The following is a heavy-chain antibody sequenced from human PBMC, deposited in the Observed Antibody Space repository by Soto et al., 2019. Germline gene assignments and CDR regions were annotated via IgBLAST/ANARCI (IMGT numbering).Heavy chain of an antibody. J-gene: IGHJ6*02. CDR3: AKEGPGGGRHFYYAMDV. CDR2: ITNDGNNE. CDR1: GFVFSDYG. Sequence: GGSLRLSCAASGFVFSDYGMHWARQAPGKGLEWVALITNDGNNEYYRESVKGRFSISRGRSTNTVDLLMNSLRPEDTGVYYCAKEGPGGGRHFYYAMDVWGQGTTVTVSS. V-gene: IGHV3-30*02. D-gene: IGHD1-26*01.